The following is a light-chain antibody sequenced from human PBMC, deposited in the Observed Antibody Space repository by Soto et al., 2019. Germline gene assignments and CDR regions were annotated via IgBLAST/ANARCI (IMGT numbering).Light chain of an antibody. CDR2: EGL. CDR3: CSYAGRNTVI. CDR1: STDVGSYNL. Sequence: QSALTQPASVSGSPGQSITISCTGTSTDVGSYNLVSWYQQHPGKAPKFIIYEGLKRPSGVSNRFSGSKSGDTASLTISGLQAADEAYYYCCSYAGRNTVIFGGGTKLTVL. J-gene: IGLJ2*01. V-gene: IGLV2-23*01.